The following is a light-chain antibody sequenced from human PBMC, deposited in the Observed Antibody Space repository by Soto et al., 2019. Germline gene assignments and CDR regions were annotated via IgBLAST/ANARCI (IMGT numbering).Light chain of an antibody. CDR3: SSYTGSSTRYV. CDR1: SSDGGGYNY. J-gene: IGLJ1*01. Sequence: QSALTQPASVSGSPGQSITISCTVTSSDGGGYNYVSWYRQRPGKAPKLMIYDVSNRASGVSIRFSGSKSGNTVSMTISGLQDENEAHYYCSSYTGSSTRYVFGNGTKMTVL. V-gene: IGLV2-14*01. CDR2: DVS.